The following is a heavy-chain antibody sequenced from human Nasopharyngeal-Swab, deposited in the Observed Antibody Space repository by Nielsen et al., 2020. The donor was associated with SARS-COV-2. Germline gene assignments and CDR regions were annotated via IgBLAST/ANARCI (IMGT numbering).Heavy chain of an antibody. CDR3: ARAGKIQLWFNSLYYFDY. Sequence: GRHLGGMGWMNPNSGNTGYAQKFQGRVTMTRNTSISTAYMELSSLRSEDTAVYYCARAGKIQLWFNSLYYFDYWGQGTLVTVSS. D-gene: IGHD5-18*01. J-gene: IGHJ4*02. CDR2: MNPNSGNT. V-gene: IGHV1-8*01.